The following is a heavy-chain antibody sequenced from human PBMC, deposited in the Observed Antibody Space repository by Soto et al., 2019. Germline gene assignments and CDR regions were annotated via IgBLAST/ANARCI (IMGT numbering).Heavy chain of an antibody. D-gene: IGHD2-15*01. CDR3: ARDVVVAATGHYYYYGMDV. CDR1: GYTFTSYA. J-gene: IGHJ6*02. Sequence: VASVKVSCKASGYTFTSYAMHWVRQAPGQRLEWMGWINAGNGNTKYSQKFQGRVTITRDTSASTAYMELSSLRSEDTAVYYCARDVVVAATGHYYYYGMDVWGQGTTVTVSS. CDR2: INAGNGNT. V-gene: IGHV1-3*01.